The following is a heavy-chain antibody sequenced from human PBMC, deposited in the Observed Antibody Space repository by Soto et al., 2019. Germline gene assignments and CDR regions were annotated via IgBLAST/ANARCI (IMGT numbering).Heavy chain of an antibody. J-gene: IGHJ4*02. V-gene: IGHV1-69*12. CDR3: ARVDYGGNSGYFDY. CDR1: GGTFSSYA. D-gene: IGHD4-17*01. CDR2: IIPIFGTA. Sequence: QVQLVQSGAEVKKPGSSVKVSCKASGGTFSSYAISWVRQAPGQGLEWMGGIIPIFGTANYAQKFQGRVTITADESTSTAYMELSSRRAEDTAVYYCARVDYGGNSGYFDYWGQGTLVNVSS.